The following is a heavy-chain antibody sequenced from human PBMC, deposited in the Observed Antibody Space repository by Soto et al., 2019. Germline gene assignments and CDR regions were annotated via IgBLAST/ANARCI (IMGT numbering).Heavy chain of an antibody. Sequence: QVQLVQSGAEVKKPGASVKVYCKASGYTFTSYGISWVRQAPGQGLEWLGWISAYNGNTNYAQKLQGRVTMTTDTTTSTAYMELSSLRSDDTAVYYCARYLEPYGTNGVCPLWFDPWGQGTLVTVSS. CDR2: ISAYNGNT. CDR1: GYTFTSYG. J-gene: IGHJ5*02. CDR3: ARYLEPYGTNGVCPLWFDP. V-gene: IGHV1-18*01. D-gene: IGHD2-8*01.